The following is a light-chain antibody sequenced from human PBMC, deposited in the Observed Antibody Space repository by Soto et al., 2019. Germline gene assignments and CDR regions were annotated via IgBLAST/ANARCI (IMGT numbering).Light chain of an antibody. Sequence: QSVLTQPASVSGSPGQSITISCTGTSSDVGGYNYVSWYQQHPGKAAKLMIYDVSNRPSGVSNRFSGSKSGNTASLTISGLQAEDEADYYCSSYTSSSTQVFGGGTKLTVL. CDR3: SSYTSSSTQV. CDR2: DVS. V-gene: IGLV2-14*01. CDR1: SSDVGGYNY. J-gene: IGLJ2*01.